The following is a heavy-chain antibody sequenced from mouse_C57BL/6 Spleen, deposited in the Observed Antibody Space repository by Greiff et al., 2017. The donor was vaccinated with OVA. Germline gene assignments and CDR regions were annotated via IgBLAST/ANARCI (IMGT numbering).Heavy chain of an antibody. V-gene: IGHV7-1*01. CDR3: ARDAATGSWFAY. D-gene: IGHD4-1*02. J-gene: IGHJ3*01. CDR2: SRNKANDYTT. CDR1: GFTFSDFY. Sequence: EVKLMESGGGLVQSGRSLRLSCATSGFTFSDFYMEWVRQAPGKGLEWIAASRNKANDYTTEYSASVKGRFIVSRDTSQSILYLQMNALRAEDTAIYYCARDAATGSWFAYWGQGTLVTVSA.